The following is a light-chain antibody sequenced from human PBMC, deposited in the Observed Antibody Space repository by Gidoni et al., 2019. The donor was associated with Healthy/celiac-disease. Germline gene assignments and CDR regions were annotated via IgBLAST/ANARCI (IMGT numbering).Light chain of an antibody. Sequence: EIVLTQSPGTLSLSPGERATLSCRASQSVSSSYLAWYQHKPGQAPRLLIYGASTRATGIPARFSGTGSGTDFNLTISRLDPEDFAVYYCQQYGSSIITFGGGTKVEIK. CDR2: GAS. J-gene: IGKJ4*01. CDR3: QQYGSSIIT. V-gene: IGKV3-20*01. CDR1: QSVSSSY.